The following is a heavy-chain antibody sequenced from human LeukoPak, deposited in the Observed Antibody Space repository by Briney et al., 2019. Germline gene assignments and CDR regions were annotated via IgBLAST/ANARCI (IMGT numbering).Heavy chain of an antibody. CDR1: GITFSSYA. Sequence: PGGSLRLSCAVSGITFSSYAMTWVRQAPGKGLEWVSAISGSGTGTYYADSVKGRFTISRDNSQNTLYLQRNSLRAEDTAVYYCAKLGNSPVDFWGQGTLVTVSS. D-gene: IGHD4-23*01. J-gene: IGHJ4*02. CDR3: AKLGNSPVDF. CDR2: ISGSGTGT. V-gene: IGHV3-23*01.